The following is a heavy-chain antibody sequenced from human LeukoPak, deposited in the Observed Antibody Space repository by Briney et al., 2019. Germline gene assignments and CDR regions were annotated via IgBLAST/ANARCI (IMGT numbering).Heavy chain of an antibody. CDR3: ARVYYYDILTGYYSGLLY. CDR1: GYTFTSYG. Sequence: ASVKVSCKASGYTFTSYGISWVRQAPGQGLEWMGWISAYNGNTNYAQKLQGRVTMTTDTSTSTAYMELRSLRSDDTAVYYCARVYYYDILTGYYSGLLYWGQGTLVTVSS. D-gene: IGHD3-9*01. J-gene: IGHJ4*02. V-gene: IGHV1-18*01. CDR2: ISAYNGNT.